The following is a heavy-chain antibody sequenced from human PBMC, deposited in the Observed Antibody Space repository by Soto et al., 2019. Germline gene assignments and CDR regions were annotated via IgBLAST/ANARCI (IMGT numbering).Heavy chain of an antibody. J-gene: IGHJ6*02. CDR2: IYYSGST. CDR3: ARALYGSGVLDV. Sequence: SETLSLTCTVSGGSVTSYYWSCIRQPPGKTLEWIGTIYYSGSTNYNPSLKSRVTISVDTSKNQFSLKLGSVTAADAAVYFCARALYGSGVLDVWGQGTTVTVSS. CDR1: GGSVTSYY. D-gene: IGHD3-10*01. V-gene: IGHV4-59*02.